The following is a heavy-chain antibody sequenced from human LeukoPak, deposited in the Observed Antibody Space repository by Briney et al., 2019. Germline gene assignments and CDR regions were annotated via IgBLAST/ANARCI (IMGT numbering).Heavy chain of an antibody. V-gene: IGHV3-30*18. D-gene: IGHD3-10*01. J-gene: IGHJ4*02. CDR3: AKSVWFGELLSYFDY. CDR2: LSYDGSNK. CDR1: GFTFSTYG. Sequence: GGSLSPSCAPSGFTFSTYGMHWVGQPPAKGLGGGEFLSYDGSNKYYADSVKGRFTISRDNSKNTLYLQMNSLRAEDTAVYYCAKSVWFGELLSYFDYWGQGTLVTVSS.